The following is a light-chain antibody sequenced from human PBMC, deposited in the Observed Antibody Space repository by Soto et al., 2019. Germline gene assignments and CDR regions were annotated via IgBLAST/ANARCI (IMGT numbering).Light chain of an antibody. V-gene: IGKV3D-11*01. CDR3: QQRSNWHGLT. CDR2: DAS. CDR1: QGVSSY. Sequence: EIVFTQSPATLSLSPGERATLSCRASQGVSSYLAWYQQKPGQAPRLLIYDASNRANGIPARFSGSGPGTDLTLTISSLEPEDFAVYYCQQRSNWHGLTFGGGTKVDIK. J-gene: IGKJ4*01.